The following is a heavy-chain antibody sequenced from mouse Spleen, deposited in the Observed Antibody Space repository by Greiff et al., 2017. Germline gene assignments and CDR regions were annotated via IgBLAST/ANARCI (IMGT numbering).Heavy chain of an antibody. D-gene: IGHD2-3*01. CDR1: GFTFSSYA. CDR3: ARLRLLRAMDY. CDR2: INSNGGST. J-gene: IGHJ4*01. V-gene: IGHV5-6-2*01. Sequence: DVKLVESGGGLVKPGGSLKLSCAASGFTFSSYAMSWVRQTPEKRLEWVAAINSNGGSTYYPDTVKDRFTISRDNAKNTLYLQMSSLRSEDTALYYCARLRLLRAMDYWGQGTSVTVSS.